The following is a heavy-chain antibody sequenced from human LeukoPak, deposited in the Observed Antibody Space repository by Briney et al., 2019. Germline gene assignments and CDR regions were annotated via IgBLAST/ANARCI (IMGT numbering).Heavy chain of an antibody. CDR1: GYTFTSYA. CDR3: ARGRTSYPGWFDP. Sequence: GAPVKVSCKASGYTFTSYAIHWVRQAPGQRLEWMGWINAGNGNTKYSQKFQGRVTITRDTSASTAYMELSSLRSEDTAVYYCARGRTSYPGWFDPWGQGTLVTVSS. D-gene: IGHD2-2*01. V-gene: IGHV1-3*01. J-gene: IGHJ5*02. CDR2: INAGNGNT.